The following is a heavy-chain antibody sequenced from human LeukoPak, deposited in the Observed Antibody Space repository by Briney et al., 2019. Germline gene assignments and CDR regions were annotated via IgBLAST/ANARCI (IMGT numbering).Heavy chain of an antibody. CDR2: IRYDGSNK. J-gene: IGHJ4*02. V-gene: IGHV3-30*02. Sequence: GGSLRLSCAASGFTFSSYGMHWVRQAPGKGLEWVAFIRYDGSNKYYADSVKGRFTISRDNSKNTLYLQMNSLRAEDTAVYYCAKAYGDLRRYYFDYWGQGTLVTVSS. D-gene: IGHD4-17*01. CDR3: AKAYGDLRRYYFDY. CDR1: GFTFSSYG.